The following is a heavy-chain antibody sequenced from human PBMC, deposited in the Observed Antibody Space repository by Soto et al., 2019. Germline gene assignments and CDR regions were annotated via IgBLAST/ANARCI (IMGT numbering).Heavy chain of an antibody. CDR2: FDPEDGET. Sequence: ASVKVSCKVSGYTLTELSMHWVRQAPGKGLEWMGGFDPEDGETIYAQKFQGRVTMTEDTSTDTAYMELSSLRSEDTAVYYCATAPPYDFWSGYSDYWGQGTLVTVSS. J-gene: IGHJ4*02. CDR1: GYTLTELS. D-gene: IGHD3-3*01. V-gene: IGHV1-24*01. CDR3: ATAPPYDFWSGYSDY.